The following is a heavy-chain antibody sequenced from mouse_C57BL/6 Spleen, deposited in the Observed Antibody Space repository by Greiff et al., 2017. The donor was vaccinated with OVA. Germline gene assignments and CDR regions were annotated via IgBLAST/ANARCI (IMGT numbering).Heavy chain of an antibody. CDR1: GYTFTDYN. Sequence: VQLKQSGPELVKPGASVKMSCKASGYTFTDYNMHWVKQSHGKSLEWIGYINPNNGGTSYNQKFKGKATLTVNKSSSTAYMELRSLTSEDSAVYYCAVYYGNSWFAYWGQGTLVTVSA. CDR3: AVYYGNSWFAY. CDR2: INPNNGGT. V-gene: IGHV1-22*01. D-gene: IGHD2-1*01. J-gene: IGHJ3*01.